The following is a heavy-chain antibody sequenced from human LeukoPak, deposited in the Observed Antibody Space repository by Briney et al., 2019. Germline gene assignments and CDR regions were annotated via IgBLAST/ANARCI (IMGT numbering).Heavy chain of an antibody. CDR2: FDPEDGER. Sequence: ASVKVSCKVSGYTLTELSTHWVRQAPGKGLEWMGGFDPEDGERIYAQKFQDRVTMTEDTSTDTAYMELRSLRSEDTAMYYCATAHRLDALDLWGHGTMVILSS. D-gene: IGHD3-16*01. CDR3: ATAHRLDALDL. CDR1: GYTLTELS. V-gene: IGHV1-24*01. J-gene: IGHJ3*01.